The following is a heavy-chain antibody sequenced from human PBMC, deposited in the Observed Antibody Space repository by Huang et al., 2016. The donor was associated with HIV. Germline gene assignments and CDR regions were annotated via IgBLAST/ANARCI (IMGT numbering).Heavy chain of an antibody. Sequence: EVQLLESGGGLVQPGGSLRLSCAASGFTVSSYAMSWVRQATGKGLEWVSSSTGRGSSSYYADSVKGRFTISRDNSKNTLYLQMNSLRAEDTAIYYCAKADSGAAAGSLVDYWGQGTLVTVSS. CDR3: AKADSGAAAGSLVDY. D-gene: IGHD6-13*01. CDR2: STGRGSSS. V-gene: IGHV3-23*01. CDR1: GFTVSSYA. J-gene: IGHJ4*02.